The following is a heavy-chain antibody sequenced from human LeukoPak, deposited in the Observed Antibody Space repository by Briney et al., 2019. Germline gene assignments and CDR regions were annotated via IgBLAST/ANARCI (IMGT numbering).Heavy chain of an antibody. V-gene: IGHV1-24*01. CDR1: GYTLTELS. CDR3: ATDRYYDILTGDYGMDV. J-gene: IGHJ6*02. Sequence: ASVKVSCKVSGYTLTELSMHWVRQAPGKGLEWMRGFDPEDGETIYAQKFQGRVTMTEDTSTDTAYMGLSSLRSEDTAVYYCATDRYYDILTGDYGMDVWGQGTTVTVSS. CDR2: FDPEDGET. D-gene: IGHD3-9*01.